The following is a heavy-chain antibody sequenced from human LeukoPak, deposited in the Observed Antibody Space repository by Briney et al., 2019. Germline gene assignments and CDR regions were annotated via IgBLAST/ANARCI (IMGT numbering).Heavy chain of an antibody. D-gene: IGHD6-19*01. CDR2: MNPNSGGT. Sequence: GASVNVSFKASGYTFTLYYMHWVREAPGHGREWMGWMNPNSGGTNYAQKFQGRVTITRDTSISTAYVELSRLSSDDTAMYYCASPGGGVAGHFDYWGQGTRVTVSS. CDR1: GYTFTLYY. CDR3: ASPGGGVAGHFDY. J-gene: IGHJ4*02. V-gene: IGHV1-2*02.